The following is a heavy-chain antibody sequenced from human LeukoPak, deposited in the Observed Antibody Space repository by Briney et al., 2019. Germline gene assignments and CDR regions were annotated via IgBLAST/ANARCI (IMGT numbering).Heavy chain of an antibody. CDR2: ISSNGSTI. D-gene: IGHD3-3*01. Sequence: GGSLRLSCAASGFTFSSYEMNWVRHAPAKGLEWVSYISSNGSTIYYANSVKGRFTISRDNAKNSLYLQMDSLRAEDTAVYYCARVNTYYDFWSGYLDYWGQGTLVTVSS. CDR1: GFTFSSYE. V-gene: IGHV3-48*03. J-gene: IGHJ4*02. CDR3: ARVNTYYDFWSGYLDY.